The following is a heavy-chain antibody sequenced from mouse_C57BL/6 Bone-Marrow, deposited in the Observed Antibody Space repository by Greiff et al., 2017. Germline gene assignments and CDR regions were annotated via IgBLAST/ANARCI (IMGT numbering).Heavy chain of an antibody. J-gene: IGHJ3*01. CDR3: ARGGPSFAY. V-gene: IGHV1-64*01. CDR1: GYTFTSYW. Sequence: QVQLQQPGAELVKPGASVKLSCKASGYTFTSYWMPWVKQRPGQGLEWIGMIHPSSGSTNYNEKFKSKATLTVDKSSSTAYMQLSSLPSEDSAVYYCARGGPSFAYWGQGTLVTVSA. CDR2: IHPSSGST.